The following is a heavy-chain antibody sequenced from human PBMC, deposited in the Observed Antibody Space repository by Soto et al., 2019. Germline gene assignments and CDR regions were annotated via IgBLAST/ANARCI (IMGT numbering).Heavy chain of an antibody. CDR1: GGSISSYY. D-gene: IGHD6-13*01. Sequence: SETLSLTCTVSGGSISSYYWSWIRQPPGKGLEWIGDINYSGSTNYNPSLKSRVTISVDTSKNQFSLKLSSVTAADTAVYYCATKHEAGYWFDPWGQGTLVTVSS. CDR2: INYSGST. V-gene: IGHV4-59*12. J-gene: IGHJ5*02. CDR3: ATKHEAGYWFDP.